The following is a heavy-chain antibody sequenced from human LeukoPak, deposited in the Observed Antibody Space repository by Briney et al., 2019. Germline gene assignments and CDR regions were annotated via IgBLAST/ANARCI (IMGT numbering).Heavy chain of an antibody. CDR1: GGSISSGDYY. CDR3: AREDCSGGSCYPNYYYGMDV. CDR2: IYYSGST. D-gene: IGHD2-15*01. J-gene: IGHJ6*02. V-gene: IGHV4-30-4*01. Sequence: PSETLSLTCTVSGGSISSGDYYWSWIRQPPGKGLEWIGYIYYSGSTYYNPSLKSRVTISVDTSKNQFSLELSSVTAADTAVYYCAREDCSGGSCYPNYYYGMDVWGQGTTVTVSS.